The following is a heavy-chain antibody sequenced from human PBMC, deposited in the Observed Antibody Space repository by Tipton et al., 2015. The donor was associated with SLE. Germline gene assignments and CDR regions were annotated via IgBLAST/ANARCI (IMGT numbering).Heavy chain of an antibody. Sequence: TLSLTCTVSGASISSGPYLWTSIRQSAGKGLEWIGYIYYSGSTYYNPSLKSRVTISVDTSKNQFSLKLNSVTAADTAVYYCARNWYFDVWGRGTLVTVSS. CDR2: IYYSGST. CDR1: GASISSGPYL. CDR3: ARNWYFDV. J-gene: IGHJ2*01. V-gene: IGHV4-30-4*07.